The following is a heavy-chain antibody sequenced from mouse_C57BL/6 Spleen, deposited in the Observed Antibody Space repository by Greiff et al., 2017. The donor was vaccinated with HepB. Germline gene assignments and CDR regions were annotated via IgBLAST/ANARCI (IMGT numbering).Heavy chain of an antibody. CDR3: ARTITTVVVGDFDY. J-gene: IGHJ2*01. V-gene: IGHV1-42*01. CDR2: INPSTGGT. D-gene: IGHD1-1*01. Sequence: EVQLQQSGPELVKPGASVKISCKASGYSFTGYYMNWVKQSPEKSLEWIGEINPSTGGTTYNQKFKAKATLTVDKSSSTAYMQLKSLTSEDSAVYYCARTITTVVVGDFDYWGQGTTLTVSS. CDR1: GYSFTGYY.